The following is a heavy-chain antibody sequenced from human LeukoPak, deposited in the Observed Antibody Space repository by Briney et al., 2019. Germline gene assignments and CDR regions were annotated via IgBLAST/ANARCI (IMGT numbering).Heavy chain of an antibody. J-gene: IGHJ4*02. D-gene: IGHD5-18*01. CDR1: GFTFSSYD. V-gene: IGHV3-48*01. Sequence: PGGSLRLSCAASGFTFSSYDMNWVRQAPGKGLEWVSYISRSSSIVYYADSVKGRFTISRDNAKNSLYLQMNSLRGEDTAVYYCARGSGYRYGEFDYWGQGTLVTVSS. CDR3: ARGSGYRYGEFDY. CDR2: ISRSSSIV.